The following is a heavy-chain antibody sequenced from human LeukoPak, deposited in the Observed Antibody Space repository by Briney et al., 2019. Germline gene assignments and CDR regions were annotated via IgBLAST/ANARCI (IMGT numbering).Heavy chain of an antibody. V-gene: IGHV7-4-1*02. CDR3: ARAAHDRGGYVRYDFDY. CDR1: GYTFTSYA. CDR2: INTNTGNP. J-gene: IGHJ4*02. Sequence: ASVKVSCKASGYTFTSYAMNWVRQAPGQGLEWMGWINTNTGNPTYAQDFTGRFVFSLDTSVSTAYLQISSLKAEDTAVYYCARAAHDRGGYVRYDFDYWGQGTLVTVSS. D-gene: IGHD3-22*01.